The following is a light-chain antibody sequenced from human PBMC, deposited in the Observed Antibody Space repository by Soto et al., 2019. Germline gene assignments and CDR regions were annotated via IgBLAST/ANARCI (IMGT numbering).Light chain of an antibody. CDR2: EVS. Sequence: QSALTQPASVSGSPGQSITISCTGTSSDVGRYKYVSWYQQFPGKAPKLVIYEVSNRPSGVSDRFSGSKSGITASLTISGLQAEDEADYYCSSYTTSTTLVFGGGTQLTVL. CDR1: SSDVGRYKY. V-gene: IGLV2-14*01. J-gene: IGLJ2*01. CDR3: SSYTTSTTLV.